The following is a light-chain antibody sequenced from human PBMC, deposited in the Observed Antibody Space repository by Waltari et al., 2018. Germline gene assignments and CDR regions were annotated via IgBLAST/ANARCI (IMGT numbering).Light chain of an antibody. Sequence: DIVMTQFPSSLSASVGDRVTITCRASQSINTYLNWYQQKPGKPPKHLLYAASNLQGGVPSRFSGSGSGTDFTLTITSLQPEDFAIYYCQQTHTVPITFGQGTRL. CDR3: QQTHTVPIT. J-gene: IGKJ5*01. CDR2: AAS. CDR1: QSINTY. V-gene: IGKV1-39*01.